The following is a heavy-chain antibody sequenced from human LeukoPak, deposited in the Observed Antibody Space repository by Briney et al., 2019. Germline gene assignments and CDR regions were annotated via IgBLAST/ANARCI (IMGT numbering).Heavy chain of an antibody. V-gene: IGHV3-48*04. CDR3: VVTPLGYYYYGMDV. CDR2: ISSSDTTI. D-gene: IGHD4-23*01. J-gene: IGHJ6*02. Sequence: GGSLRLSCAASGFTFSPYALHWVRQAPGKGLEWVSYISSSDTTIYYADSVKGRFTISRDNAKNSLYLQMNSLRAEDTAVYYCVVTPLGYYYYGMDVWGQGTTVTVSS. CDR1: GFTFSPYA.